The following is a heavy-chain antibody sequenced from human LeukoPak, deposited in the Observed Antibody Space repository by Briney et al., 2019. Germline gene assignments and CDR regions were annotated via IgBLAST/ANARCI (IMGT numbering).Heavy chain of an antibody. V-gene: IGHV3-48*03. D-gene: IGHD6-13*01. J-gene: IGHJ6*03. CDR2: ISSSGSTI. Sequence: GGSLRLSCAAAGFTFSSYEMNWVRQAPGKGLEWVSYISSSGSTIYYADSVKGRFTISRDNAKNSLYLQMNSLRAEDTAVYYCARHSIAAAGLLYYYYYMDVWGKGTTVTVSS. CDR1: GFTFSSYE. CDR3: ARHSIAAAGLLYYYYYMDV.